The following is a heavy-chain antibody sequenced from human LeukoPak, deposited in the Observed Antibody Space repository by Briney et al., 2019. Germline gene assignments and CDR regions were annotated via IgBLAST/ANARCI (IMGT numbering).Heavy chain of an antibody. CDR2: IRSKAYGGTT. J-gene: IGHJ4*02. D-gene: IGHD1-26*01. Sequence: PGGSLRLSCTASGFTFGDYAMSWVRQAPGKGLEWVGFIRSKAYGGTTEYAASAKGRFTISRDDSKSIAYLQMNSLKTEDTAVYYCTRASIVGATGPFDYWGQGTLVTVSS. CDR3: TRASIVGATGPFDY. V-gene: IGHV3-49*04. CDR1: GFTFGDYA.